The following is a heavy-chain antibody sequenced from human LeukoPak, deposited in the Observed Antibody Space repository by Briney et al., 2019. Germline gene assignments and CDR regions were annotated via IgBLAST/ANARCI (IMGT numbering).Heavy chain of an antibody. CDR3: ARGRQRDRGTYDPVFDY. J-gene: IGHJ4*02. CDR1: GYTFTGYY. V-gene: IGHV1-2*02. CDR2: SNPRTGGT. Sequence: ASVKLCCNASGYTFTGYYIHWVRQTPGPGIEWVGWSNPRTGGTNYDREFQGRVTMSRDTSISTDHMELSRLTSDDTAVYYCARGRQRDRGTYDPVFDYWGQGTLVTVSS. D-gene: IGHD5-12*01.